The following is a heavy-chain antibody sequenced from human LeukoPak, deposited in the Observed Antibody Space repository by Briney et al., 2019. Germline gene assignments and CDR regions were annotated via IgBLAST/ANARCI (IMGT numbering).Heavy chain of an antibody. CDR2: INPNSGGT. J-gene: IGHJ1*01. Sequence: GASVKVSCKASGYTFTGYYMHWVRQAPGQGLEWMGWINPNSGGTNYAQKFQGRVTMTRDTSTSTAYMELRSLRFDDTAVYYCARVFGSYPEYFQDWGQGTLVTVSS. D-gene: IGHD1-26*01. CDR1: GYTFTGYY. CDR3: ARVFGSYPEYFQD. V-gene: IGHV1-2*02.